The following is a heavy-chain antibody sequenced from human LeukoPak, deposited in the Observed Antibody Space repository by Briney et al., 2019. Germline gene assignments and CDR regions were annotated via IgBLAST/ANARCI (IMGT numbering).Heavy chain of an antibody. D-gene: IGHD6-19*01. CDR1: GYTFTSYD. CDR2: MNPNSGNT. J-gene: IGHJ6*02. Sequence: ASVKVSCKASGYTFTSYDINWVRQATGQGLEWMGWMNPNSGNTGYAQKFQGRVTMTRNTSISTAYMELSSLRSEDTAVYYCAKFGYSCGWSTRYYGMDVWGQGTTVTVSS. CDR3: AKFGYSCGWSTRYYGMDV. V-gene: IGHV1-8*01.